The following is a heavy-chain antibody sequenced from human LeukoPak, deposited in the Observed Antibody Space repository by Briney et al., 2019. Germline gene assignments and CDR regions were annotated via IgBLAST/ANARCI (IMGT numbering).Heavy chain of an antibody. V-gene: IGHV3-33*03. CDR1: GFTFSNSG. CDR3: AKAGRDRDSSHYYFDY. CDR2: IWFAESSQ. Sequence: PGRSLRLSCAASGFTFSNSGMHWVRQAPGKGLEWVAGIWFAESSQYYVDSVKGRFTISRDNSKNTMSLEMNSLRVEDTAVYFCAKAGRDRDSSHYYFDYWGQGTQVTVSS. D-gene: IGHD5-18*01. J-gene: IGHJ4*02.